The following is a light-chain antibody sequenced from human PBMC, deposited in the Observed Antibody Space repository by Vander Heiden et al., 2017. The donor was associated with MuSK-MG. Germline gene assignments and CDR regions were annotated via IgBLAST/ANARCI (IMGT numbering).Light chain of an antibody. CDR2: EVS. CDR1: SSDVGGYNY. CDR3: SSYTSSSTPWV. J-gene: IGLJ3*02. Sequence: QSALTQPASVSGSPGPSITISCTGTSSDVGGYNYVSWYQQHPGKAPKLMIYEVSNRPSGVSNRFSGSKSGNTASLTISGLKAEDEADYYCSSYTSSSTPWVFGGGTKLTVL. V-gene: IGLV2-14*01.